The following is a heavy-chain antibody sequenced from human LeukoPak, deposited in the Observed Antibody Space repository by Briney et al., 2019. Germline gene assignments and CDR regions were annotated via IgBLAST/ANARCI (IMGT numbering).Heavy chain of an antibody. CDR2: INPSGGST. CDR1: GYTFTSYY. Sequence: ASVNVSCTASGYTFTSYYMHWVRQAPGQGLEWMGIINPSGGSTSYAQKFQGRVTMTRDTSTSTVYMELSSLRSEDTAVYYCARGDYVWGSYRAYFDYWGQGTLVTVSS. V-gene: IGHV1-46*01. J-gene: IGHJ4*02. CDR3: ARGDYVWGSYRAYFDY. D-gene: IGHD3-16*02.